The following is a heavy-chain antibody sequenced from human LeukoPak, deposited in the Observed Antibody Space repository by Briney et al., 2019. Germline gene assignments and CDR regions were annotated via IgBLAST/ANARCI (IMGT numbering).Heavy chain of an antibody. CDR1: GYTFAGYY. V-gene: IGHV1-2*02. J-gene: IGHJ4*02. Sequence: ASVKVSCKASGYTFAGYYMHWVRQAPGQGLEWMGWINPNSGGTNYAQKFQGRVTMTRDTSISTAYMELSRLRSDDTAVYYCARYYYDSRVFDYWGQGTLVTVSS. CDR2: INPNSGGT. CDR3: ARYYYDSRVFDY. D-gene: IGHD3-22*01.